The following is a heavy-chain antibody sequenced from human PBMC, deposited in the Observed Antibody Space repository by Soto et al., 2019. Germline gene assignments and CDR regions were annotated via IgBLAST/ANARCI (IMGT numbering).Heavy chain of an antibody. CDR3: ARAFAIDWCTYYFDE. D-gene: IGHD2-8*02. V-gene: IGHV4-4*08. J-gene: IGHJ4*02. CDR1: GASISGYH. CDR2: ISHSGAT. Sequence: SETLSLTCTVSGASISGYHWSWIRQFPGKGLECLGYISHSGATNYNPSLKSRVTMSIDTSKNQFSLQLNSVTAADTAVYYCARAFAIDWCTYYFDEWGQGPLVTVSS.